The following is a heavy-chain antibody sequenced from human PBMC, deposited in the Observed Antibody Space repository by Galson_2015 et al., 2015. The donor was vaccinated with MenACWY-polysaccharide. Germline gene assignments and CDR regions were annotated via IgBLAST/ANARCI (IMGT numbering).Heavy chain of an antibody. CDR2: ISYSSNSI. V-gene: IGHV3-21*01. J-gene: IGHJ3*02. CDR3: GRVSGHFYDYDSVDLKQGPSDM. D-gene: IGHD3-16*01. Sequence: SLRLSCAASGFSFSSYTLNWVRQAPGKGLEWVSSISYSSNSIYYADSVKGRFTISGDNAGNSLYLLMNNLRAEDTAVYYCGRVSGHFYDYDSVDLKQGPSDMLGRGTMVTVSS. CDR1: GFSFSSYT.